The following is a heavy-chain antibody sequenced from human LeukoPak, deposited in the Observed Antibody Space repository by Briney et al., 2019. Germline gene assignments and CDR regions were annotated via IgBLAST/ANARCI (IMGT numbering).Heavy chain of an antibody. CDR3: AKDSVVVVAATPYFIY. CDR1: GFTFSSYS. CDR2: ISSSSSTI. V-gene: IGHV3-48*01. Sequence: GGSLRLSCAASGFTFSSYSMNWVRQAPGKGLEWVSYISSSSSTIYYADSVKGRFTISRDNSKNTLYLQMNSLRAEDTAVYYCAKDSVVVVAATPYFIYWGQGTLVTVSS. J-gene: IGHJ4*02. D-gene: IGHD2-15*01.